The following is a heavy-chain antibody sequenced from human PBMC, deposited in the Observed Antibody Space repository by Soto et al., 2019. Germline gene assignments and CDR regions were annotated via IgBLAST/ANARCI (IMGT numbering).Heavy chain of an antibody. CDR2: IYPGDSDT. CDR1: GYSFTSYW. CDR3: ARRFRFGELFFLDAFDI. Sequence: GESLKISCKGSGYSFTSYWIGWVRQMPGKGLEWMGIIYPGDSDTRYSPSFQGQVTISADKSISTAYLQWSSLKASDTAMYYCARRFRFGELFFLDAFDIWGQGTMVTVS. J-gene: IGHJ3*02. D-gene: IGHD3-10*01. V-gene: IGHV5-51*01.